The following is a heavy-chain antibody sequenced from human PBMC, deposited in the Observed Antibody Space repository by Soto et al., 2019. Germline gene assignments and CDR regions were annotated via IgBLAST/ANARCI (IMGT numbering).Heavy chain of an antibody. Sequence: SETLSLTCAVYGGSFSGYYWSWIRQPPGKGLEWIGEINHSGSTNYNPSLKSRVTISVDTSKNQFSLKLSSVTAADTAVYYCARGNLSSGAFDYWGQGTLVTVSS. V-gene: IGHV4-34*01. J-gene: IGHJ4*02. CDR3: ARGNLSSGAFDY. CDR2: INHSGST. CDR1: GGSFSGYY. D-gene: IGHD2-15*01.